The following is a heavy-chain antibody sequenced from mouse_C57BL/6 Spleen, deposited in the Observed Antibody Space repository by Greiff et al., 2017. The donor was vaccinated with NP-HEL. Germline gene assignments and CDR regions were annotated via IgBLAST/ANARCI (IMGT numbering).Heavy chain of an antibody. V-gene: IGHV1-50*01. CDR1: GYTFTSYW. J-gene: IGHJ1*03. CDR2: IDPSDSYT. D-gene: IGHD2-5*01. Sequence: QVQLQQSGAELVKPGASVKLSCKASGYTFTSYWLQWVKPRPGQGLEWIGEIDPSDSYTNYNQKFKGKATLTVDTSSSTAYMQLSSLTSEDSAVYYCASYYSNYWYFDVWGTGTTVTVSS. CDR3: ASYYSNYWYFDV.